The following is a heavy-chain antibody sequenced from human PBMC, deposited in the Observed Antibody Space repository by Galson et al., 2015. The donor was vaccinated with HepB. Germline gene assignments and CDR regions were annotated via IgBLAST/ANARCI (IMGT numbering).Heavy chain of an antibody. CDR1: GGTFSSYA. D-gene: IGHD4-17*01. J-gene: IGHJ6*03. CDR3: ARAGSGGTVTTHYYYYYMDV. Sequence: SVKVSCKASGGTFSSYAISWVRQAPGQGLEWMGGIIPIFGTANYAQKFQGRVTITADESTSTAYMELSSLRSEDTAVYYCARAGSGGTVTTHYYYYYMDVWGKGTTVTVSS. V-gene: IGHV1-69*13. CDR2: IIPIFGTA.